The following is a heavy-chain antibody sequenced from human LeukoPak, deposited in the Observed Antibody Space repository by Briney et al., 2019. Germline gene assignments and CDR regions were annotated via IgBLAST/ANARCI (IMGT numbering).Heavy chain of an antibody. J-gene: IGHJ5*02. D-gene: IGHD4-23*01. V-gene: IGHV3-23*01. CDR1: GFTFSSCA. CDR3: AKTQTTVVYNWFDP. Sequence: GGSLRLSCAASGFTFSSCAMNWVRQAPGKGLEWVSTISDIGGSAYYADSVKGRFTSSRDNSKNTLYLQMNSLRAEDTAVYYCAKTQTTVVYNWFDPWGQGTLVTVSS. CDR2: ISDIGGSA.